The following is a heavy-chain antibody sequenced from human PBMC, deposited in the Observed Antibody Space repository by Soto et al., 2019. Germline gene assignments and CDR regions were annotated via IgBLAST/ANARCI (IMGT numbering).Heavy chain of an antibody. J-gene: IGHJ6*02. CDR2: IWYDGSNK. CDR1: GFTCSSYG. D-gene: IGHD2-15*01. V-gene: IGHV3-33*01. Sequence: VGSLRLSCAASGFTCSSYGMHWVRQAPGKGLEWVAVIWYDGSNKYYADSVKGRFTISRDNSKNTLYLQMNSLRAEDTAVYYCARDFNSYGGNGGMDVWGQGTTVTVS. CDR3: ARDFNSYGGNGGMDV.